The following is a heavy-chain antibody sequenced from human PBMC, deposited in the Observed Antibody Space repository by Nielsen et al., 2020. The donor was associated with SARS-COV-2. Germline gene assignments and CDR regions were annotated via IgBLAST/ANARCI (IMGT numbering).Heavy chain of an antibody. CDR2: IKSKTDGGTT. D-gene: IGHD3-10*01. J-gene: IGHJ4*02. Sequence: GVLRLSCAASEFTFSNAWMSWVRQAPGKGLEWVGRIKSKTDGGTTDYAAPVKGRFTISRDDSKNTLYLQMNSLKTEDTAVYYCTTAGGFGEFSLDYWGQGTLVTVSS. V-gene: IGHV3-15*01. CDR3: TTAGGFGEFSLDY. CDR1: EFTFSNAW.